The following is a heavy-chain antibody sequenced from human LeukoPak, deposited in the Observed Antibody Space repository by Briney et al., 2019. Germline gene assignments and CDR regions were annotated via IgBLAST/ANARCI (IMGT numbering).Heavy chain of an antibody. D-gene: IGHD3-10*01. V-gene: IGHV3-23*01. Sequence: GGSLRLSCAASGFTFDDYGMSWVRQAPGKGLEWVSAISESGSGTYYADSVKGRFTISRDNSKNTLYLQMNSLRAEDTAVYYCAKDLVLWFGELSVDYWGQGTLVTVSS. CDR3: AKDLVLWFGELSVDY. J-gene: IGHJ4*02. CDR1: GFTFDDYG. CDR2: ISESGSGT.